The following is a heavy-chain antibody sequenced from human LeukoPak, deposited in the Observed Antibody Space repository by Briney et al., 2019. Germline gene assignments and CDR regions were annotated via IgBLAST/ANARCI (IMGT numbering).Heavy chain of an antibody. V-gene: IGHV3-74*01. CDR1: GFTFSSQW. Sequence: GGSLRLSCAGPGFTFSSQWMHWVRQTPGKGLVWVSRIHSDGGGTNYADSVKGRFTISRDNAKNTLYLQMNSLRAEDTAVYYCARDLVLAAAGPSALDYWGQGTLVTVSS. D-gene: IGHD6-13*01. J-gene: IGHJ4*02. CDR2: IHSDGGGT. CDR3: ARDLVLAAAGPSALDY.